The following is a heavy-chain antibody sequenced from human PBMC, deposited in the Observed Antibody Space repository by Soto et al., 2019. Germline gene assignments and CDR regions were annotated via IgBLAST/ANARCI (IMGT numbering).Heavy chain of an antibody. D-gene: IGHD3-3*01. CDR3: ARGNYDFWSGYYGAGRVLGMDV. V-gene: IGHV3-21*01. CDR2: ISSSSSYI. CDR1: GFTFSSYS. J-gene: IGHJ6*04. Sequence: PGGSLRLSCAASGFTFSSYSMNWVRQAPGKGLEWVSSISSSSSYIYYADSVKGRFTISRDNAKNSLYLQMNSLRAEDTAVYYCARGNYDFWSGYYGAGRVLGMDVWGKGTTVTVSS.